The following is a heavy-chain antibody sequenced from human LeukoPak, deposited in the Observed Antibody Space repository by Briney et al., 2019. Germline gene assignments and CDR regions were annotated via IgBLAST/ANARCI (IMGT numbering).Heavy chain of an antibody. D-gene: IGHD3-3*01. CDR3: AKRGDFWSGYYTDYYYYMDV. J-gene: IGHJ6*03. CDR2: MNPNSGNT. CDR1: GYTFTGYD. V-gene: IGHV1-8*01. Sequence: ASVKVSCRASGYTFTGYDINWVRQATGQGLEWMGWMNPNSGNTGYAQKFQGRVTMTRDTSISTAYMELSSLRSEDTAVYYCAKRGDFWSGYYTDYYYYMDVWGKGTTVTVSS.